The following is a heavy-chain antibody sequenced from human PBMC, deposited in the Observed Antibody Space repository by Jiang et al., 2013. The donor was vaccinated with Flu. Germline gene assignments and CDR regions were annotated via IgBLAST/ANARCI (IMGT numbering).Heavy chain of an antibody. CDR2: VHYGGST. V-gene: IGHV4-61*01. D-gene: IGHD1-26*01. Sequence: SGPGLVKPSETLSLTCTVSGVSMLFGNYYWSWIRQSPGKGLEWIGYVHYGGSTNYSPALKSRVTMSVDASKNQFSLELNSVTAADTAVYYCARGEGFYYGMDVWGQGTTVTVSS. J-gene: IGHJ6*02. CDR3: ARGEGFYYGMDV. CDR1: GVSMLFGNYY.